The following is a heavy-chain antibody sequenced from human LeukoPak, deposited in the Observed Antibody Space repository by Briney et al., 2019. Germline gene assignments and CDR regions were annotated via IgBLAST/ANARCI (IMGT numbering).Heavy chain of an antibody. CDR2: IYYSGST. D-gene: IGHD3-22*01. J-gene: IGHJ5*02. CDR1: GGSISSGDYY. Sequence: SETLSLTCTVSGGSISSGDYYWSWIRQPTGKGLEWIGYIYYSGSTYYNPSLKSRVTISVDTSKNQFSLKLSSVTAADTAVYYCARDRAHYYDSSGYAGWFVPWGQGTLVTVSS. V-gene: IGHV4-30-4*01. CDR3: ARDRAHYYDSSGYAGWFVP.